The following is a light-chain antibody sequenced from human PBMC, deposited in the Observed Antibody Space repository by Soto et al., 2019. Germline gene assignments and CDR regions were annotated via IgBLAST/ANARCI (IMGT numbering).Light chain of an antibody. CDR3: QQRSSWPRT. CDR1: QSVTNNQ. Sequence: EIVLTQSPGTLSLSQGERATLSCRASQSVTNNQFAWFRQKPGQAPRLLIYDASNRATGIPDRFSGSGSGTDFTLTISSLEPEDFASYYCQQRSSWPRTFGQGTKV. V-gene: IGKV3D-20*02. CDR2: DAS. J-gene: IGKJ1*01.